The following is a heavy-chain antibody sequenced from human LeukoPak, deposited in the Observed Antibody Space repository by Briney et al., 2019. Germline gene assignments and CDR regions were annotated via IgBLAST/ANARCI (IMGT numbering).Heavy chain of an antibody. Sequence: SETLSLTCAVYGGSFSGYYWSWIRQPPGKGLEWIGEINHSGSTNYNPSLKSRVTISVDTSKNQFSLKLSSVTAADTAVYYCARRVGRLLYYYYGMDVWGQGTTVTLSS. CDR3: ARRVGRLLYYYYGMDV. V-gene: IGHV4-34*01. CDR1: GGSFSGYY. J-gene: IGHJ6*02. CDR2: INHSGST. D-gene: IGHD2/OR15-2a*01.